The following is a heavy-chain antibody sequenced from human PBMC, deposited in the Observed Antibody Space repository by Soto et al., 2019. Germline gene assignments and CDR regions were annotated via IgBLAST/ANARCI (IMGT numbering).Heavy chain of an antibody. V-gene: IGHV3-23*01. CDR2: VSGSGGTT. CDR1: GFTFSSYA. Sequence: GGSLRLSCAASGFTFSSYAMSWVRQAPGKGLEWVSAVSGSGGTTYYADSVKGRFTISRDNSKNTLFLQMNSLRAEDTAVYYCAKGKYSSGWYGQRDYYGMDVWGQGTTVTVSS. D-gene: IGHD6-19*01. CDR3: AKGKYSSGWYGQRDYYGMDV. J-gene: IGHJ6*02.